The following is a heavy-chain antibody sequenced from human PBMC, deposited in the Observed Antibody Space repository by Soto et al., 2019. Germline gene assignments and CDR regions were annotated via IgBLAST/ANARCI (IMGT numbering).Heavy chain of an antibody. CDR1: GYSISSGYY. D-gene: IGHD2-2*01. CDR2: IYHSGTP. Sequence: SETLSLTCGVSGYSISSGYYWGWIRQPPGKGLEWIGSIYHSGTPYYNASFKSRVTISVDKPKNQFSLRLSSVTASDTAVYYCARESTSSNWIDPWGQGTLVTVSS. CDR3: ARESTSSNWIDP. V-gene: IGHV4-38-2*02. J-gene: IGHJ5*02.